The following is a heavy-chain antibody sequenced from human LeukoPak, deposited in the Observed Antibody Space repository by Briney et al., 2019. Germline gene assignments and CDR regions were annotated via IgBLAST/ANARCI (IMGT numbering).Heavy chain of an antibody. CDR3: ARESRGDYYDSSGDADY. J-gene: IGHJ4*02. D-gene: IGHD3-22*01. CDR2: IYYSGST. CDR1: GGSISSGGYY. Sequence: SETLSLTCTVSGGSISSGGYYWSWIRQHPGKGLEWIGYIYYSGSTYYNPSLKSRVTISVDTSKNQFSLKLSSVTAADTAVYYCARESRGDYYDSSGDADYWGQGTLVTVSS. V-gene: IGHV4-31*03.